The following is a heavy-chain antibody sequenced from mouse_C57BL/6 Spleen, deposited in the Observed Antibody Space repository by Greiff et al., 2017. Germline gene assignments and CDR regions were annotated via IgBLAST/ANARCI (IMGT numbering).Heavy chain of an antibody. V-gene: IGHV1-42*01. CDR2: INPSTGGT. J-gene: IGHJ2*01. CDR1: GYSFTGYY. CDR3: ARSNDGYYVFDY. Sequence: EVQVVESGPELVKPGASVKISCKASGYSFTGYYMNWVKQSPEKSLEWIGEINPSTGGTTYNQKFKAKATLTVDKSSSTAYMQLKSLTSEDSAVYYCARSNDGYYVFDYWGQGTTLTVSS. D-gene: IGHD2-3*01.